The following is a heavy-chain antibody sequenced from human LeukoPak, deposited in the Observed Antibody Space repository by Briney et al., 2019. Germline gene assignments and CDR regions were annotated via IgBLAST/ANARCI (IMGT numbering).Heavy chain of an antibody. Sequence: PSETLSLTCAVYGGSFSGYYWSWIRQPPGKGLEWIGEMRHSGSTYYNPSLKSRVTISVDTSKNHLSLRLSSVTAADTAVYYCARGLGGSRTSDYWGQGTLVTVSS. D-gene: IGHD6-13*01. CDR2: MRHSGST. J-gene: IGHJ4*02. CDR1: GGSFSGYY. CDR3: ARGLGGSRTSDY. V-gene: IGHV4-34*01.